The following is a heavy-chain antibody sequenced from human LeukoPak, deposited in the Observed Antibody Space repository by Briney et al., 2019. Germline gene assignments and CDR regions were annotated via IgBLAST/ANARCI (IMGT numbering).Heavy chain of an antibody. CDR2: ISGSGGST. D-gene: IGHD4-17*01. CDR3: AKAPYYGDYSPFDY. CDR1: GFTFSSYA. Sequence: GGSLRLSCAAPGFTFSSYAMSWVRQAPGKGLEWVSAISGSGGSTYYADSVKGRFTISRDNSKNTLYLQMNSLRAEDTAVYYCAKAPYYGDYSPFDYWGQGTLVTVSS. J-gene: IGHJ4*02. V-gene: IGHV3-23*01.